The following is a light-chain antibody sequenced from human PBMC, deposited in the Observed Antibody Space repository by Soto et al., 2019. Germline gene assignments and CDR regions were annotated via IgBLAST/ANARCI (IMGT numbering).Light chain of an antibody. CDR1: QSVSSSS. CDR3: QQYHSSPYT. Sequence: EIVLTQSPGTLSLSPGERATLSCRASQSVSSSSLAWYQQKPGQAPRLLISAASSRATGTPDRFSGSGSGTDFTLTISRLEPKDFAVYYCQQYHSSPYTFGQGTKLEIK. CDR2: AAS. J-gene: IGKJ2*01. V-gene: IGKV3-20*01.